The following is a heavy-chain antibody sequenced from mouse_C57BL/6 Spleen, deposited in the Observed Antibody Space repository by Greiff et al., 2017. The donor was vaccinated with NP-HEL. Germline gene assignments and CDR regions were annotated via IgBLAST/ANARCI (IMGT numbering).Heavy chain of an antibody. V-gene: IGHV5-17*01. CDR2: ISSGSSTI. Sequence: EVKLVESGGGLVKPGGSLKLSCAASGFTFSDFGMHWVRQAPEKGLEWVAYISSGSSTIYYADTVKGRFTISRDNAKNTLFLQMTSLGSEDTAMYYCHDGYFAYWGQGTLVTVSA. J-gene: IGHJ3*01. D-gene: IGHD2-3*01. CDR1: GFTFSDFG. CDR3: HDGYFAY.